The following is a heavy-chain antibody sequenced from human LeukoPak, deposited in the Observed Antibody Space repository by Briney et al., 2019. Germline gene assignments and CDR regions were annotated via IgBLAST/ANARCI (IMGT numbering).Heavy chain of an antibody. CDR1: GFTFRSYA. CDR2: ISFDGGSD. J-gene: IGHJ3*01. D-gene: IGHD6-19*01. CDR3: ARDLLAFGSGGRFWFALDL. V-gene: IGHV3-30*03. Sequence: GKSLRLSCEASGFTFRSYAMHWVRQAPGKGLEWMVAISFDGGSDSYADAVRGRFTTSRDNSKNLLSLQMSNLTSGDTAFYYCARDLLAFGSGGRFWFALDLWGQGTWVTVSS.